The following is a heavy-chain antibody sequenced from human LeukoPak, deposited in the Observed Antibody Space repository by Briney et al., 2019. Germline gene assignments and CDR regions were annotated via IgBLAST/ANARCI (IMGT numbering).Heavy chain of an antibody. D-gene: IGHD6-13*01. J-gene: IGHJ4*02. CDR3: ARVRGEQYSSSWRSFDY. CDR1: GFTFTKYY. CDR2: INPSDGST. V-gene: IGHV1-46*01. Sequence: ASVKVSCKASGFTFTKYYIHWVRQAPGQGLEWMGIINPSDGSTNYAQKLQGRVTMTTDTSTSTAYMELRSLRSDDTAVYYCARVRGEQYSSSWRSFDYWGQGTLVTVSS.